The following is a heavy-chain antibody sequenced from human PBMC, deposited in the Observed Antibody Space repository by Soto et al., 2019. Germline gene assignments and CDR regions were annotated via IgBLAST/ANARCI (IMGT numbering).Heavy chain of an antibody. CDR2: INHSGST. Sequence: QVQLQQWGAGLLKPSETLSLTCAVYGGSFSGYYWSWIRQPPGKGLEWIGEINHSGSTNYNPSLMSRVTISVDTSEKHFYMKLSSVTAADTAVYYCARGGDIVVVPAHTFAFDIWGQGTMVTVSS. V-gene: IGHV4-34*01. J-gene: IGHJ3*02. CDR1: GGSFSGYY. CDR3: ARGGDIVVVPAHTFAFDI. D-gene: IGHD2-2*01.